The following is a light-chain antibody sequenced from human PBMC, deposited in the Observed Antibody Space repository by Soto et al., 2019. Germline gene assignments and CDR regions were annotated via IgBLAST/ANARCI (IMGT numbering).Light chain of an antibody. Sequence: EIVLTQSPGTLSLSPGERATLSCRASQSVSSSYLAWYQQKPGQAPRLLIYGASSRATGIPDRFSGSGSGTDCTLTISRLEPGDFAVYYCQQYGSSHTFGGGNKVEIK. CDR2: GAS. CDR1: QSVSSSY. J-gene: IGKJ4*01. V-gene: IGKV3-20*01. CDR3: QQYGSSHT.